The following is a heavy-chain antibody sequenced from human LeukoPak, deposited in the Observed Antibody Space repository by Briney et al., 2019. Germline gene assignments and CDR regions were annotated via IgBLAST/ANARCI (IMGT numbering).Heavy chain of an antibody. V-gene: IGHV4-59*08. J-gene: IGHJ4*02. Sequence: SETLSLTCTVSGGSISNYYWSWIRQPPGKGLEWIGYIYYSGSTNYNPSLKSRVTISVDTSKNQFSLKLNSVTAADTAVYYCARHLDYWGQGTLVTVSS. CDR3: ARHLDY. CDR2: IYYSGST. CDR1: GGSISNYY.